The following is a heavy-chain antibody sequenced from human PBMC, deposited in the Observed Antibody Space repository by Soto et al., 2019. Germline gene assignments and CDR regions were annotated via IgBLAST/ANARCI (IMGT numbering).Heavy chain of an antibody. V-gene: IGHV3-48*01. CDR1: GFTFSSYS. CDR3: EREGTYCSSTSCYRHPPPSLGP. Sequence: EVQLVESGGGLVQPGGSLSLSCAASGFTFSSYSLNWVRQAPGKGLEWVSEISSSSSTIYYADSGKGRFTISRDNAKNSVYLQRTSRRAEDSAVYYCEREGTYCSSTSCYRHPPPSLGPWVPGNLVTVSA. CDR2: ISSSSSTI. D-gene: IGHD2-2*01. J-gene: IGHJ5*02.